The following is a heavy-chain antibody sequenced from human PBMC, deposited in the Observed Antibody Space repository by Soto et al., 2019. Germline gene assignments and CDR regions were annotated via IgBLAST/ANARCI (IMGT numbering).Heavy chain of an antibody. Sequence: QVQLVQSGAEVKKPGSSVKVSCKASGGTFSSYTISWVRQAPGQGLEWMGRIIPILGIANYAQKFQGRVTITGDKATATPYLERGSLRSRERAVYYCARELEGGYEGGGVANWFDPWGQGTLVTVSS. CDR2: IIPILGIA. J-gene: IGHJ5*02. V-gene: IGHV1-69*08. D-gene: IGHD3-3*01. CDR3: ARELEGGYEGGGVANWFDP. CDR1: GGTFSSYT.